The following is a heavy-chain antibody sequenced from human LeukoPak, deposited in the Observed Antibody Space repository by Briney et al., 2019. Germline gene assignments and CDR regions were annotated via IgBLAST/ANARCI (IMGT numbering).Heavy chain of an antibody. CDR2: FDPEDGET. J-gene: IGHJ4*02. CDR1: GYTLTELS. CDR3: ATSEPPRESYEAFDY. V-gene: IGHV1-24*01. Sequence: ASLKVSCKVSGYTLTELSMHWVRQAPGKGLEWMGGFDPEDGETIYTQKFQGRVTMPEDTSTDTAYMELSSLRSEDTAVYYCATSEPPRESYEAFDYWGQGTLVTVSS. D-gene: IGHD1-26*01.